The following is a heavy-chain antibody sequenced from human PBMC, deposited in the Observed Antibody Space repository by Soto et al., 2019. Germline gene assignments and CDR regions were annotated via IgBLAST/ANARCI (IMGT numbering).Heavy chain of an antibody. D-gene: IGHD3-16*02. CDR3: AKARCYTTDCYVPDS. CDR1: GFTVSSNY. V-gene: IGHV3-53*04. CDR2: IYSGGST. J-gene: IGHJ5*01. Sequence: PGGSLRLSCAASGFTVSSNYMSWVRQAPGKGLEWVSVIYSGGSTYYADSVKGRFTISRHNSKNTLYLQMNSLRAEDTAVYYCAKARCYTTDCYVPDSWGQGTLVTVSS.